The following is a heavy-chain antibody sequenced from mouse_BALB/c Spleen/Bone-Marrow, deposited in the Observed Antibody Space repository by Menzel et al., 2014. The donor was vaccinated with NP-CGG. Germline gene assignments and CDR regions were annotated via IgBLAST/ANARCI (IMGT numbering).Heavy chain of an antibody. V-gene: IGHV6-6*02. CDR1: GFTFSNYW. Sequence: EVHLVESRGGLVQPGGSMKLSCVASGFTFSNYWMNWVRPSPEKGLEWVAEIRLKSNNYATHYAESVKGRFTISRDDPKSSVYLQMNNLRAEDTGIYYCTSMRRRGFAYWGQGTLVTVSA. J-gene: IGHJ3*01. CDR2: IRLKSNNYAT. D-gene: IGHD2-3*01. CDR3: TSMRRRGFAY.